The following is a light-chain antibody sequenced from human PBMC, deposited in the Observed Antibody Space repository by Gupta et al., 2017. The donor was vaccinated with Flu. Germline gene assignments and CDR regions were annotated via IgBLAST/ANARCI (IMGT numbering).Light chain of an antibody. J-gene: IGLJ2*01. CDR3: HVSDTSDNHVV. CDR1: NIGSKM. CDR2: DDT. V-gene: IGLV3-21*02. Sequence: SFVVTLPPSVSVPPGQTARITCGGENIGSKMVHWYQQKPGQAPVLVVEDDTRRPSGIPERGSGDNPGNNATPLTISVEAGEEADDYWHVSDTSDNHVVFGGGTKLTVL.